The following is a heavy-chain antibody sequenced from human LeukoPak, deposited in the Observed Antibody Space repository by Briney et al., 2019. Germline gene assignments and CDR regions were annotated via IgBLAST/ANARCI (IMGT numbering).Heavy chain of an antibody. CDR2: FDPEDGET. CDR1: GYTLTEVS. J-gene: IGHJ4*02. D-gene: IGHD5-12*01. CDR3: ASNIVATIWDFDY. V-gene: IGHV1-24*01. Sequence: ASVKVSCKVSGYTLTEVSMHWVRQAPGKGLEGMGGFDPEDGETIYAQKFQGRVTMTEDTSTDTAYMELSSLRSEDTAVYYCASNIVATIWDFDYWGQGTLVTVSS.